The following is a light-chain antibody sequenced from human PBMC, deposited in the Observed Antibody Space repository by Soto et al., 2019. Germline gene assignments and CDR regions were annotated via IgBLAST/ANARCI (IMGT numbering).Light chain of an antibody. CDR3: QQRSNWPPWT. V-gene: IGKV3-11*01. J-gene: IGKJ1*01. CDR1: QSVSSS. Sequence: ESVLIQSPANLCLSPGERATLSCRASQSVSSSLAWYQQKPGQAPRLLIYDASNRAAGIPARFSGSGSGTDFTLTISSLEPEDFAVYYCQQRSNWPPWTFGQGTKVDI. CDR2: DAS.